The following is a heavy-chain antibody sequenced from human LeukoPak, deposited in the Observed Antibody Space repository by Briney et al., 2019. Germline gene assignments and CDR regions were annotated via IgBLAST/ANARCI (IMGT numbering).Heavy chain of an antibody. D-gene: IGHD6-13*01. CDR2: IYTSGST. CDR3: ATRYSGSWYSLGAFDI. CDR1: GGSISSGSYY. J-gene: IGHJ3*02. V-gene: IGHV4-61*02. Sequence: PSQTLSLTCTVSGGSISSGSYYWSWIRQPAGKGLEWIGRIYTSGSTNYNPSLKSRVTISVDTSKNQFSLKLSSVTAADTAVYYCATRYSGSWYSLGAFDIWGQGTMVTVSS.